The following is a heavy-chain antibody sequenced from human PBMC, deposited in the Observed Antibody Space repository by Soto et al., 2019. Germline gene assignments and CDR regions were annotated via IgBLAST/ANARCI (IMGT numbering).Heavy chain of an antibody. CDR3: ARTPGRYSWSDY. CDR1: GFSLSTSGMF. D-gene: IGHD1-26*01. CDR2: IDWDDDK. Sequence: SGPTLVNPTQTLTLTCSFSGFSLSTSGMFVSWIRQPPGKALEWLARIDWDDDKYYSTSLKTRLAISKDTSKNQVVLTMTKMDPVDTATYYCARTPGRYSWSDYWGQGTLVTVSS. J-gene: IGHJ4*02. V-gene: IGHV2-70*11.